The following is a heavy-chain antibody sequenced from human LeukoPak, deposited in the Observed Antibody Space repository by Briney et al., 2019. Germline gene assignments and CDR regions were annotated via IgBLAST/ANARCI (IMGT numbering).Heavy chain of an antibody. CDR1: GGSISSGSYY. J-gene: IGHJ5*02. CDR3: ARGRIAARHNWFDP. V-gene: IGHV4-61*02. CDR2: IYTSGST. Sequence: SQTLSLTCTVSGGSISSGSYYWSWIRQPAGKGREWIGRIYTSGSTNYNPSLKSRVTISVDTSKNQFSLKLSSVTAADTAVYYCARGRIAARHNWFDPWGQRTLGTVSS. D-gene: IGHD6-6*01.